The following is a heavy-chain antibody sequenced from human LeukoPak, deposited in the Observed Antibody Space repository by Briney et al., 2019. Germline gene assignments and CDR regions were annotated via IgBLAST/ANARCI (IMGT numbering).Heavy chain of an antibody. Sequence: SETLSLTCTVSGGSISNYYWMWIRQPAGKALEWIGHIYNGGSTKYNPSLKSRVTMSVDTSKNQFSLKLSSVTAADTAVYYCAIATDFWTAYDYWGQGTVVTVSS. CDR3: AIATDFWTAYDY. CDR2: IYNGGST. CDR1: GGSISNYY. J-gene: IGHJ4*02. D-gene: IGHD3/OR15-3a*01. V-gene: IGHV4-4*07.